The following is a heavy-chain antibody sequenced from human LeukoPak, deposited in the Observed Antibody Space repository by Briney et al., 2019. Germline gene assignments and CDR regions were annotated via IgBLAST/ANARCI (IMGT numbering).Heavy chain of an antibody. CDR1: GGSISSSSYY. J-gene: IGHJ4*02. CDR2: IYYSGST. V-gene: IGHV4-39*07. Sequence: SETLSLTCTVSGGSISSSSYYWGWIRQPPGKGLEWIGSIYYSGSTYYNPSLKSRVTISVDTSKNQFSLKLSSVTAADTAVYYCASSPSSGYYDSSGYYAYWGQGTLVTVSS. CDR3: ASSPSSGYYDSSGYYAY. D-gene: IGHD3-22*01.